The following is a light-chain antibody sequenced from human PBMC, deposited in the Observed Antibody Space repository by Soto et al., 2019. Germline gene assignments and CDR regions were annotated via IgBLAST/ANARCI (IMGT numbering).Light chain of an antibody. CDR1: RSVLYNSNNKNY. J-gene: IGKJ3*01. Sequence: DIVMTQSPESLAVSLGETATINCKSSRSVLYNSNNKNYLTWYQQKPGQPPKLLIYWASTRESGVPDRFSGSGSGTDFTLTISSLQAEDVAVYYCHQYYSTPFTFGPGTKVDI. CDR3: HQYYSTPFT. V-gene: IGKV4-1*01. CDR2: WAS.